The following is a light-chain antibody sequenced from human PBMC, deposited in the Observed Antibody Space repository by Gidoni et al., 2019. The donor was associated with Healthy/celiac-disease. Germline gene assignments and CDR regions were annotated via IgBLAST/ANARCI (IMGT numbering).Light chain of an antibody. CDR2: WAS. V-gene: IGKV4-1*01. Sequence: DVVITQSPYPLALSLGALATIHCKSSQSVLHSSNNKNYIAWYQQKPGQTPNLLIYWASTRESGVTDRFSGSGSWTAFTLTISSLQAEAVAVYYCQQYYSTPYTFXRXTKLEIK. CDR3: QQYYSTPYT. J-gene: IGKJ2*01. CDR1: QSVLHSSNNKNY.